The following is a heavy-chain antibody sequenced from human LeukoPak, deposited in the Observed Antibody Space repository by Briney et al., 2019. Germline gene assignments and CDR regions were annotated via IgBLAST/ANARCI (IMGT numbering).Heavy chain of an antibody. D-gene: IGHD2-2*01. CDR1: GGSIASHY. CDR3: ARDLGYCSTFSCYPWFDA. J-gene: IGHJ5*02. Sequence: SETLSLTCTVSGGSIASHYWSWIRQPPGKGLEWIGYIYHSGVTNYNPSLKSLDTISIDTSKNQLSLNLSCVSAADTGLYYCARDLGYCSTFSCYPWFDAWGQGSLVTVSS. CDR2: IYHSGVT. V-gene: IGHV4-59*11.